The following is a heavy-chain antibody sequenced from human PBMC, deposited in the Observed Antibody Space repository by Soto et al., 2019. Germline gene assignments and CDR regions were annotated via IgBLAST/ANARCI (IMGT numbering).Heavy chain of an antibody. D-gene: IGHD3-3*01. J-gene: IGHJ6*02. Sequence: SVKVSCKASGGTFSSYAISWVRQAPGQGLEWMGGIIPIFGTANYAQKFQGRVTITADESTSTAYMELSSLRSEDTAVYYCASPPPGYDFWSGAYYYYYYGMAVWGQGTTVTVYS. CDR2: IIPIFGTA. CDR3: ASPPPGYDFWSGAYYYYYYGMAV. V-gene: IGHV1-69*13. CDR1: GGTFSSYA.